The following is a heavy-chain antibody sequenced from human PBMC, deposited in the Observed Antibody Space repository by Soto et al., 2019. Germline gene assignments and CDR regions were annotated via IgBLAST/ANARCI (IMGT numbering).Heavy chain of an antibody. D-gene: IGHD6-13*01. J-gene: IGHJ4*02. CDR1: GFTFSSYS. CDR3: ARGMVNSGSWCSFDY. V-gene: IGHV3-48*02. CDR2: IDGRSGGI. Sequence: GGSLRLSCAASGFTFSSYSMNWVRQAPGKGLEWVSYIDGRSGGIYYADSVKGRVTVSRDNGQNSLYLQMNSLRDEDTAVYYCARGMVNSGSWCSFDYWGQGALVTVSS.